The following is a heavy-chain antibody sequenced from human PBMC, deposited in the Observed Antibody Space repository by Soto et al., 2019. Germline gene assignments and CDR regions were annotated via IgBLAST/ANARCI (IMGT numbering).Heavy chain of an antibody. D-gene: IGHD3-10*01. CDR2: ISAYNGNT. CDR3: ARDPPYGSGSYYNGY. V-gene: IGHV1-18*01. Sequence: ASVKVSCKASGYTFTSYGISWVRQAPGQGLEWMGWISAYNGNTNYAQKLQGRVTMTTDTSTSTAYMELRSLRSDDTAVYYCARDPPYGSGSYYNGYWGQGTLVTVSS. CDR1: GYTFTSYG. J-gene: IGHJ4*02.